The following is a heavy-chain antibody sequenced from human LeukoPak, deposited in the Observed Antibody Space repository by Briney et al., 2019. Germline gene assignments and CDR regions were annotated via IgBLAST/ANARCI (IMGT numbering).Heavy chain of an antibody. Sequence: VASVKVSCKASGYTFTGYYMHWVRQAPGQGLEWMGRINPNSGGTNYAQKFQGSVTMTRDTSISTAYMELSRLRSDDTAVYYCARDWQWPEGDYWGQGTLVTVSS. J-gene: IGHJ4*02. V-gene: IGHV1-2*06. D-gene: IGHD6-19*01. CDR3: ARDWQWPEGDY. CDR2: INPNSGGT. CDR1: GYTFTGYY.